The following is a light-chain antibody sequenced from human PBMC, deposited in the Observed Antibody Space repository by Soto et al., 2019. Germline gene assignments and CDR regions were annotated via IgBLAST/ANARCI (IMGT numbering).Light chain of an antibody. CDR3: QQSYSTPGT. CDR2: AAS. V-gene: IGKV1-39*01. CDR1: QSISSY. J-gene: IGKJ2*02. Sequence: DIQMTQSPSSLSASVGDRVTITCRASQSISSYLNWYQQKPGKAPKLLIYAASSLQSGVPSRFSGSGSGTDFTLTISSLQPEEFATYYCQQSYSTPGTFGQGTMLEIK.